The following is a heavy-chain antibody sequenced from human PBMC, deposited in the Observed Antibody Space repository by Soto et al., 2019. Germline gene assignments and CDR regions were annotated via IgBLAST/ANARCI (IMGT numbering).Heavy chain of an antibody. D-gene: IGHD1-26*01. CDR1: GGTFSSYA. CDR3: VTAAADNLPSPYVGATPSLYYYYYGMDV. CDR2: IIPIFGTA. V-gene: IGHV1-69*13. Sequence: GASVKVSCKASGGTFSSYAISWVRQAPGQGLEWMGGIIPIFGTANYAQKFQGRVTITADESTSTAYMELSSLRSEDTAVYYCVTAAADNLPSPYVGATPSLYYYYYGMDVWGQGTTVTVSS. J-gene: IGHJ6*02.